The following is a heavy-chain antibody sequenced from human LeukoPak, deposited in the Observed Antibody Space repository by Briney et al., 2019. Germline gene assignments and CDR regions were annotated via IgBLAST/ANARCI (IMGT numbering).Heavy chain of an antibody. CDR3: ARAGYDSSGYSTYYFDY. Sequence: SETLSLTCTVSGGSISSYYWSWIRQHPGKGLEWIGYIYYSGSTYYNPSLKSRVTISIDTSKNQFSLKLSSVTAADTAVYYCARAGYDSSGYSTYYFDYWGQGTLVTVSS. V-gene: IGHV4-59*06. CDR1: GGSISSYY. D-gene: IGHD3-22*01. CDR2: IYYSGST. J-gene: IGHJ4*02.